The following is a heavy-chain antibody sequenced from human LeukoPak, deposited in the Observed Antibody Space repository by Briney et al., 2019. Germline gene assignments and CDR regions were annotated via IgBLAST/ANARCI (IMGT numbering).Heavy chain of an antibody. J-gene: IGHJ4*02. CDR2: ISSNGVST. V-gene: IGHV3-64*01. CDR3: ARGCSGGSCYVY. CDR1: GFTFSSYA. D-gene: IGHD2-15*01. Sequence: GGSLRLSCAASGFTFSSYAMHWVRQAPGKGLEYVSAISSNGVSTYYANSVKGRFTISRDNSKNTLYLQMGSLRAEDMAVYYCARGCSGGSCYVYWGQGTLVTVSS.